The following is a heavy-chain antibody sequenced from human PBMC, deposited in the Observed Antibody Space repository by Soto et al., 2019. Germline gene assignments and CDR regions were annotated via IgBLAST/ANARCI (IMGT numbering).Heavy chain of an antibody. J-gene: IGHJ5*02. V-gene: IGHV4-39*01. CDR2: IYYSGST. Sequence: SETLSLTCTVSGGSISSSSYYWGWIRQPPGKGLEWIGSIYYSGSTYYNPSLKSRVTISVDTSKNQFSLKLSSVTAADTAVYYCARHWGASESLWFGEPNWFDPWGQGTLVTVSS. CDR3: ARHWGASESLWFGEPNWFDP. D-gene: IGHD3-10*01. CDR1: GGSISSSSYY.